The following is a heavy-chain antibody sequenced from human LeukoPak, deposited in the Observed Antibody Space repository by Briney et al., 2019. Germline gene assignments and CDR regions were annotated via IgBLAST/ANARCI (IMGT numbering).Heavy chain of an antibody. CDR1: GFTFDDYA. J-gene: IGHJ6*02. V-gene: IGHV3-9*01. CDR3: AKDREYGDYSYGMDV. CDR2: ISWNSGSI. Sequence: GGSLRLSCAASGFTFDDYAMHWVRQAPGKGLEWVSGISWNSGSIGYADSVKGRFTISRDNAKNSLYLQMNSLRAEDTALYYCAKDREYGDYSYGMDVWGQGTTVTVSS. D-gene: IGHD4-17*01.